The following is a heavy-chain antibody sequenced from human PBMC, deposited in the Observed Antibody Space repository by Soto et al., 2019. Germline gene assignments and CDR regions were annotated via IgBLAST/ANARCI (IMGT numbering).Heavy chain of an antibody. J-gene: IGHJ4*02. D-gene: IGHD3-10*01. CDR3: ASGWFGEFVYQFDY. Sequence: ASVRGSCKPSGYTFTSYGITWVRQAPGQGLEWMGWISAYNGNTNYAQKFQGRVTMTTDTSTSTAYMELRSLGSDDTAVYYCASGWFGEFVYQFDYWGQGTLVTVSS. CDR2: ISAYNGNT. V-gene: IGHV1-18*01. CDR1: GYTFTSYG.